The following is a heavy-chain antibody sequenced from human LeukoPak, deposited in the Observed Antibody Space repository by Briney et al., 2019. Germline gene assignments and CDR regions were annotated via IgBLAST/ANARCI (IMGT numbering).Heavy chain of an antibody. Sequence: GTSVRVSCKASGYTFTSYDINWVRQATGQGLEWMGWMNPNSGNTGYAQKFQGRVTMTRNTSISTAYMELSSLRSEDTAVYYCARESAKRYMDVWGKGTTVTVSS. CDR2: MNPNSGNT. CDR3: ARESAKRYMDV. CDR1: GYTFTSYD. V-gene: IGHV1-8*01. J-gene: IGHJ6*03.